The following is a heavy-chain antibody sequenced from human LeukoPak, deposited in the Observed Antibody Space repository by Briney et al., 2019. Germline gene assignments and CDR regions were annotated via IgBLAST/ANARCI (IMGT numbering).Heavy chain of an antibody. CDR2: IYHSGST. Sequence: SETLSLTCAVSGGSISSSNWWSWVRQPPGKGLEWIGEIYHSGSTNYNPSLKSRVTISVDKSKNQFSLKLSSVTAADTAVYYCARGVLLWFGELFYYYGMDVWGKGTTVTVSS. V-gene: IGHV4-4*02. D-gene: IGHD3-10*01. CDR1: GGSISSSNW. CDR3: ARGVLLWFGELFYYYGMDV. J-gene: IGHJ6*04.